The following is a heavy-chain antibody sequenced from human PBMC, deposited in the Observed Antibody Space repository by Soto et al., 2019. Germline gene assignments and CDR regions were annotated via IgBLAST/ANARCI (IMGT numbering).Heavy chain of an antibody. CDR3: ARVRSRFYCGGDCYSGYYYGMDV. J-gene: IGHJ6*01. D-gene: IGHD2-21*02. CDR2: MNPNSGNT. CDR1: GYTFTSYD. V-gene: IGHV1-8*01. Sequence: ASVKVSCKASGYTFTSYDINWVRQATGQGLEWMGWMNPNSGNTGYAQKFQGRVTMTRNTSISTAYMELSSLRSEDTAVYYCARVRSRFYCGGDCYSGYYYGMDVWGQGTTVTVSS.